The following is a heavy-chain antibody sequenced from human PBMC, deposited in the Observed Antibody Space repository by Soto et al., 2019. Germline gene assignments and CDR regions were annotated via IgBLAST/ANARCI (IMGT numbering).Heavy chain of an antibody. J-gene: IGHJ3*02. Sequence: QVQLVQSGAAVKKPGSSVKVSCKASGGTFSSYTISWVRQAPGQGLEWMGRIIPILGIANYAQKFQGRVTITADKSTSTAYMELSSLRSEDTAVYYCARGGYCGGDCYSDDAFDIWGQGTMVTVSS. CDR1: GGTFSSYT. CDR2: IIPILGIA. V-gene: IGHV1-69*02. CDR3: ARGGYCGGDCYSDDAFDI. D-gene: IGHD2-21*02.